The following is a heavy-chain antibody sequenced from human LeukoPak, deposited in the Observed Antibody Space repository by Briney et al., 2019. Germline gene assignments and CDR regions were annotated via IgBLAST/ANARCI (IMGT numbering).Heavy chain of an antibody. CDR3: ARGMSDFWSGYFDY. CDR1: GGSISSGGYY. D-gene: IGHD3-3*01. V-gene: IGHV4-31*03. CDR2: IYYSGST. Sequence: SETLSLTCTVSGGSISSGGYYWSWIRQHPGKGLEWTGYIYYSGSTYYNPSLKSRVTISVDTSKNQFSLKLSSVTAADTAVYYCARGMSDFWSGYFDYWGQGTLVTVSS. J-gene: IGHJ4*02.